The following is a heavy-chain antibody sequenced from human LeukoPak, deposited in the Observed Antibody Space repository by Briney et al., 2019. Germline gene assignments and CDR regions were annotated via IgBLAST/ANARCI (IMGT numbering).Heavy chain of an antibody. J-gene: IGHJ4*02. CDR2: INPNSGGT. CDR3: AREVEDTAMVTGYFDY. CDR1: GYTFTGYY. D-gene: IGHD5-18*01. Sequence: GASVKVSCKASGYTFTGYYMHWVRQAPGQGLEWMGWINPNSGGTNYAQKFQGRVTMTRDTSISTAYMELSRLRSDDTAVYYCAREVEDTAMVTGYFDYWGQGTLVTVSS. V-gene: IGHV1-2*02.